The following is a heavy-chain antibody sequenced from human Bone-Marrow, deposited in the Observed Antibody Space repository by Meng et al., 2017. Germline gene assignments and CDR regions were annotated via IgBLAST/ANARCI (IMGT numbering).Heavy chain of an antibody. V-gene: IGHV2-26*01. CDR3: ARMTTYYYDSSGYYYNWFDP. Sequence: SGPTLVKPTETLTLTCTVSGFSLSNARMGVSWIRQPPGKALEWLAHIFSNDEKSYSTSLKSRLTISKDTSKSQVVLTMTNMDPVDTPTYYCARMTTYYYDSSGYYYNWFDPWGQGTLVTVSS. D-gene: IGHD3-22*01. CDR1: GFSLSNARMG. CDR2: IFSNDEK. J-gene: IGHJ5*02.